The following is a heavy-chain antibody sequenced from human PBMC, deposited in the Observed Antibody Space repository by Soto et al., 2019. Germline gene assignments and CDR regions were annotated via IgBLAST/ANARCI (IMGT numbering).Heavy chain of an antibody. CDR2: IFSNDEK. D-gene: IGHD3-3*01. CDR1: GFSLSNARMG. V-gene: IGHV2-26*01. J-gene: IGHJ6*02. CDR3: ARIYYDFWSGYYYYGMDV. Sequence: QVTLKESGPVLVKPTETLTLTCTVSGFSLSNARMGVSWIRQPPGKALEWLAHIFSNDEKSYSTSLKSRLTISKDTSKSQVVLTMTNMDPVDTATYYCARIYYDFWSGYYYYGMDVWGQGTTVTVSS.